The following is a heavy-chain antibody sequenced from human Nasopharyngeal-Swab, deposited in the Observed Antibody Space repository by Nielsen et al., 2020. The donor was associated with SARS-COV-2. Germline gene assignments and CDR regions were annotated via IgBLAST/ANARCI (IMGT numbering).Heavy chain of an antibody. D-gene: IGHD3-16*02. J-gene: IGHJ3*02. CDR2: INPSGGST. Sequence: ASVKVSCKASGYTFTSYYMLWVRQAPGQGLEWMGIINPSGGSTSYAQKFQGRVTMTRDTSTSTVYMELSSLRSEDTAVYYCVRDRGVNDYVWGSYRKSDAFDIWGQGTMVTVSS. CDR3: VRDRGVNDYVWGSYRKSDAFDI. V-gene: IGHV1-46*01. CDR1: GYTFTSYY.